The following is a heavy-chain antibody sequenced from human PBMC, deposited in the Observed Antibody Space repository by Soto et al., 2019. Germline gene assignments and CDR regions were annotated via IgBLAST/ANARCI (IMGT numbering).Heavy chain of an antibody. CDR2: MNHNSGNT. V-gene: IGHV1-8*01. CDR1: GYTFTSYD. J-gene: IGHJ4*02. D-gene: IGHD3-10*01. Sequence: QVQLVQSGAEVQKPGASVKVSCKASGYTFTSYDINWVRQATGQGPEWMGWMNHNSGNTGSAQKFQGTVTMTRNTSISTAYMELGSLRSEDTSGYYCARSTGTYYYGSGRVDYFDYWCQGTLVSVSS. CDR3: ARSTGTYYYGSGRVDYFDY.